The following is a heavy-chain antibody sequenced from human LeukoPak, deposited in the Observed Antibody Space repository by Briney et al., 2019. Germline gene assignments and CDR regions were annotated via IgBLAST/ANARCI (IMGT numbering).Heavy chain of an antibody. D-gene: IGHD1-1*01. Sequence: ASVMVSCKASGYTFTGYYMHWVRQAPGQGLEWMGWINPNSGGTNYAQKFQGKVTMTRDTSIGTASMELSRLRSDDTAVYYCARANDNWFDPWGQGTLVTVSS. CDR3: ARANDNWFDP. V-gene: IGHV1-2*02. CDR2: INPNSGGT. J-gene: IGHJ5*02. CDR1: GYTFTGYY.